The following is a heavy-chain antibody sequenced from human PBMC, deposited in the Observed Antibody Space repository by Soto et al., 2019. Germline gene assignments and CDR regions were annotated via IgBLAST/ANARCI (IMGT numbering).Heavy chain of an antibody. CDR3: ARDWSTYYYGMDV. CDR1: GFTFSSYW. CDR2: INSDGSST. D-gene: IGHD4-17*01. V-gene: IGHV3-74*01. Sequence: HPGGSLRLSCAASGFTFSSYWMHWVHQAPGKGLVWVSRINSDGSSTSYADSVKGRFTISRDNAKNTLYLQMNSLRAEDTAVYYCARDWSTYYYGMDVWGQGTTVTVSS. J-gene: IGHJ6*02.